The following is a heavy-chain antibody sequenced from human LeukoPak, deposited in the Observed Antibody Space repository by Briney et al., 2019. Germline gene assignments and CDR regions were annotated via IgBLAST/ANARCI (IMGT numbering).Heavy chain of an antibody. Sequence: GESLKISSKGSGYSFTSYWIGWVRQMPGKGLEWMGIIYPGDSDTKYSPSFQGQVTISADKSISTAYLQWSSLKASDTAMFYCARPRLGGNSGSYSMYYFDYWGQGTPVTVSS. CDR1: GYSFTSYW. D-gene: IGHD4-23*01. CDR3: ARPRLGGNSGSYSMYYFDY. V-gene: IGHV5-51*01. CDR2: IYPGDSDT. J-gene: IGHJ4*02.